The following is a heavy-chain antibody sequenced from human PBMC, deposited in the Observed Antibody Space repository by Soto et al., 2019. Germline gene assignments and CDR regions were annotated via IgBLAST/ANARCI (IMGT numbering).Heavy chain of an antibody. CDR3: TRDSLASSSEFDY. J-gene: IGHJ4*02. CDR1: GFAFSSYW. V-gene: IGHV3-74*01. D-gene: IGHD3-22*01. CDR2: ISSDGSST. Sequence: PGGSLRLSCAASGFAFSSYWMHWVRQAPGKGLVWVSRISSDGSSTLYADSVKGRFTISRDNAKNTLYLQMNSLRAEDTAVYHCTRDSLASSSEFDYWGQGTPVTVSS.